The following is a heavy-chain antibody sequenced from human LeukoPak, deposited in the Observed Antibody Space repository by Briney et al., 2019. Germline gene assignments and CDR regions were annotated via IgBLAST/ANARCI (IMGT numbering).Heavy chain of an antibody. J-gene: IGHJ6*04. CDR1: GFTFSSFE. D-gene: IGHD3-10*02. CDR2: ISSSGSTT. CDR3: AELGITMIGGV. V-gene: IGHV3-48*03. Sequence: AGSLRLSCAASGFTFSSFEMNWVRQAPGKGLEWVSYISSSGSTTYYADSVKGRFTISRDNAKNSLYLQMNSLRAEDTAVYYCAELGITMIGGVWGKGTTVTISS.